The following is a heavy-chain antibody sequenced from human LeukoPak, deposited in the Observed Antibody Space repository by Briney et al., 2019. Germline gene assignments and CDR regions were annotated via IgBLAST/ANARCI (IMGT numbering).Heavy chain of an antibody. V-gene: IGHV1-18*01. CDR3: AKSRQWLVPFGNFDY. CDR2: ISAYNGNT. CDR1: GYTFTSYG. J-gene: IGHJ4*02. Sequence: ASVKVSCKASGYTFTSYGISWVRQAPGQGLEWMGWISAYNGNTNYAQKLQGRVTMTTDTSTSTAYMELRSLRSDDTAVYYCAKSRQWLVPFGNFDYWGQGTLVTVSS. D-gene: IGHD6-19*01.